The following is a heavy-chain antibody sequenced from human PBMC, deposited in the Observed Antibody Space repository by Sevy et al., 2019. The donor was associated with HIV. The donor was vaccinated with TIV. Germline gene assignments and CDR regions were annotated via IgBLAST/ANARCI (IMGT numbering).Heavy chain of an antibody. V-gene: IGHV3-48*02. Sequence: GGSLRLSCAASGLNFSKYSFNGVRQAPKKGLEWISHISRSRTTTYYAESVKGRFTVSRDNAKNSLYLQMSSLRDEDTAVYYCARDYDFWSGYTAFSYYSLSYYCGMDVWGQGTTVTVSS. CDR3: ARDYDFWSGYTAFSYYSLSYYCGMDV. CDR1: GLNFSKYS. CDR2: ISRSRTTT. J-gene: IGHJ6*02. D-gene: IGHD3-3*01.